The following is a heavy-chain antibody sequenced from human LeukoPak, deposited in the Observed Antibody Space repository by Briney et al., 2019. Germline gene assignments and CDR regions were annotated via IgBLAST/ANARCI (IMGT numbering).Heavy chain of an antibody. J-gene: IGHJ4*02. CDR3: AVTYSSSSHFDY. CDR1: GYTFTSYD. Sequence: ASVKVSCKASGYTFTSYDINWVRPATGQGLEWMGWMNPNSGNTGYAQKFQGRVTMTRNTSISTAYMELSSLRSEDTAVYYCAVTYSSSSHFDYWGQGTLVTVSS. D-gene: IGHD6-6*01. CDR2: MNPNSGNT. V-gene: IGHV1-8*01.